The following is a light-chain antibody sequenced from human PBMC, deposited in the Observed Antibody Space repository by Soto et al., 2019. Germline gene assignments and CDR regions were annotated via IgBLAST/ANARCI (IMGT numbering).Light chain of an antibody. J-gene: IGKJ5*01. CDR1: QSVSYY. V-gene: IGKV3-11*01. CDR3: QQRRSWPPTIT. Sequence: EILFTHSPRTLSFSTVSLATLSFMASQSVSYYLAWYQQKPGQAPRLLIYGASNRATGIPARFSGSGSGTEFTLTISSLEPEDFAVYYCQQRRSWPPTITFGQGTRLEI. CDR2: GAS.